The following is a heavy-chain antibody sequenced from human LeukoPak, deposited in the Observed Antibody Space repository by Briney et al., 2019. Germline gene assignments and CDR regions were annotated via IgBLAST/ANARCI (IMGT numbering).Heavy chain of an antibody. CDR3: ARGTHNPLYYGDYVQYFQH. CDR1: GYTFTSYY. Sequence: GASVKVSCKASGYTFTSYYMHWVRQAPGQGLEWMGIINPSGGSTSYAQKFQGRATMTRDTSTSTVYMELSSLRSEDTAVYYCARGTHNPLYYGDYVQYFQHWGQGTLVTVSS. CDR2: INPSGGST. D-gene: IGHD4-17*01. J-gene: IGHJ1*01. V-gene: IGHV1-46*01.